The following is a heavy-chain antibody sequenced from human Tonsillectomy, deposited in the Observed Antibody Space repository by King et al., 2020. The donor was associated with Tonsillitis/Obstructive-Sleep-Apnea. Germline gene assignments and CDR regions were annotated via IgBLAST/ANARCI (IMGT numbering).Heavy chain of an antibody. CDR2: IRSKAYGGTT. CDR1: GFTFGDYA. D-gene: IGHD2-21*02. Sequence: QLVQSGGGLVQSGRSLRLSCTASGFTFGDYAMSWVRQAPGEGLEWVGFIRSKAYGGTTEYAASVKGTFTISRDDSKSIAYLQMNSLKTEDTAVYYCPRGPATGGDPAKYYFFDYWGQGALVTVSS. CDR3: PRGPATGGDPAKYYFFDY. V-gene: IGHV3-49*04. J-gene: IGHJ4*02.